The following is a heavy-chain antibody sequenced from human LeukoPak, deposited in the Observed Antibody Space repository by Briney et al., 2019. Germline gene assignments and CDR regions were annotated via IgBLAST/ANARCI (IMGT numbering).Heavy chain of an antibody. J-gene: IGHJ4*02. Sequence: GGSLRLSCAASGFTFRSYGMHWVRQAPGKGLEWVAFIRYDGSNKYYADSVKGRFTISRDNSKNTLYLQMNSLRAEDTAVYYCARGYYDSSGYYCPFCYWGQGTLVTVSS. CDR2: IRYDGSNK. CDR3: ARGYYDSSGYYCPFCY. CDR1: GFTFRSYG. D-gene: IGHD3-22*01. V-gene: IGHV3-30*02.